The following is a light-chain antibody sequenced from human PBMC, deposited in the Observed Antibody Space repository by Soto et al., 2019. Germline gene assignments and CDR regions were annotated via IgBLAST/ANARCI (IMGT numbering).Light chain of an antibody. V-gene: IGKV1-5*03. Sequence: DIPMTQSPSTLSASVGDRVTITCRASQSISYSLAWYQQKPGKAPKLLIYKASILESGVPSRFSGSGSGTEFTLTISSLQPDDFATFYCQHYNSYPYTFGQGTKLEIK. CDR3: QHYNSYPYT. J-gene: IGKJ2*01. CDR2: KAS. CDR1: QSISYS.